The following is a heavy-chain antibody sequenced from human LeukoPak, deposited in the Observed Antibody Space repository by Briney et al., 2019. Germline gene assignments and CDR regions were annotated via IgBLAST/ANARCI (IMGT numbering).Heavy chain of an antibody. CDR1: GFTFSNAW. Sequence: GGSLRLSCAASGFTFSNAWMSWVRQAPRKGLEWVGRIKIKTDGGTTDYAAPVKGRFTISRDDSKNMLYLQMNSMRTEDAAVYYCATGGYCSSSSCSSGDLGYWGQGTLVTVSS. V-gene: IGHV3-15*01. CDR3: ATGGYCSSSSCSSGDLGY. J-gene: IGHJ4*02. D-gene: IGHD2-2*01. CDR2: IKIKTDGGTT.